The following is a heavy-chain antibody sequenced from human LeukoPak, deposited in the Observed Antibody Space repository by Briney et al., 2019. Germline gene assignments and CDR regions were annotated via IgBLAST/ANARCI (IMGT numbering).Heavy chain of an antibody. D-gene: IGHD3-22*01. V-gene: IGHV3-15*01. CDR1: GFTFSNAW. Sequence: PGGSLRLSCAASGFTFSNAWMSWVRQAPGKGLEWVGRIKSKTDGGTTDYAAPVKGRFTISRDDSKNTLYLQMNSLKTEDTAVYYCTTPISYYDSSGYYAYFDYWGQGTLVTVSS. J-gene: IGHJ4*02. CDR2: IKSKTDGGTT. CDR3: TTPISYYDSSGYYAYFDY.